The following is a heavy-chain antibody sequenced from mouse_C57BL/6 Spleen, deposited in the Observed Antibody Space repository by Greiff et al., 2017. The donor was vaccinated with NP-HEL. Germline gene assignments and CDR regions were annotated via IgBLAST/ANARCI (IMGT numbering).Heavy chain of an antibody. Sequence: VQLKESGAELVKPGASVKLSCTASGFNIKDYYMHWVKQRTEQGLEWIGRIDPEDGETKYAPKFQGKATITADTSSNTAYLQLSSLTSEDTAVYYCASEGGYGSSYEYFDVWGTGTTVTVSS. CDR1: GFNIKDYY. CDR2: IDPEDGET. J-gene: IGHJ1*03. CDR3: ASEGGYGSSYEYFDV. D-gene: IGHD1-1*01. V-gene: IGHV14-2*01.